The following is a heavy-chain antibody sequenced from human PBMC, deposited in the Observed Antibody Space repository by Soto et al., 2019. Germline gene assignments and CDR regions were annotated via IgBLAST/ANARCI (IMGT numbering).Heavy chain of an antibody. D-gene: IGHD4-17*01. Sequence: SLRLSCAASGFTFDDYAMHWVRQAPGKGLEWVSGISWNSGSIGYADSVKGRFTISRDNAKNSLYLQMNSLRAEDTALYYCAKESYGDYYFDYWGQGTLVTVSS. J-gene: IGHJ4*02. CDR3: AKESYGDYYFDY. V-gene: IGHV3-9*01. CDR2: ISWNSGSI. CDR1: GFTFDDYA.